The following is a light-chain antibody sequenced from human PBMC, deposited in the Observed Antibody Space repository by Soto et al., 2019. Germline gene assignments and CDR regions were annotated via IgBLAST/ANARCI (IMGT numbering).Light chain of an antibody. CDR3: CSYAGGIWV. J-gene: IGLJ3*02. CDR1: SSDVGNYNL. CDR2: EDY. V-gene: IGLV2-23*01. Sequence: QSVLTQPASVSGSPGQSITISCTGTSSDVGNYNLVSWYQQHPGKAPKLMIYEDYKRPSGVSNRFSGSKSGNTASLTISGLQAEDEADYYCCSYAGGIWVFGGGTKVTVL.